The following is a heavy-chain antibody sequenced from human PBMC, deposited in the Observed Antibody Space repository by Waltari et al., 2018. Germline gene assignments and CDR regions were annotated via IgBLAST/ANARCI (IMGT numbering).Heavy chain of an antibody. V-gene: IGHV3-66*01. CDR2: IYSGGST. CDR1: GFTFSSYS. CDR3: ARDLGIAAAHIPAHYGMDV. Sequence: EVQLVESGGGLVQPGGSLRLSCAASGFTFSSYSMNWVRQAQGKGLEWVSVIYSGGSTYYADSVKGRFTISRDNSKNTLYLQMNSLRAEDTAVYYCARDLGIAAAHIPAHYGMDVWGQGTTVTVSS. D-gene: IGHD6-13*01. J-gene: IGHJ6*02.